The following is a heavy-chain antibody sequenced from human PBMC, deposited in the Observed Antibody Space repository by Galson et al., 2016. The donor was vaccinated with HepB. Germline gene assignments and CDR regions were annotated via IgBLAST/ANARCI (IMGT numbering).Heavy chain of an antibody. CDR2: INAGNGNT. CDR3: ARGDYDILTGYYVANFDV. CDR1: GYSFNSYA. J-gene: IGHJ3*01. V-gene: IGHV1-3*01. Sequence: SVKVSCKGSGYSFNSYALHWVRQAPGQRLEWVGWINAGNGNTRSSQKFQGRVTITSDTSASTVYMELSSLRPEDTAIYYCARGDYDILTGYYVANFDVWGQGTMVTVSS. D-gene: IGHD3-9*01.